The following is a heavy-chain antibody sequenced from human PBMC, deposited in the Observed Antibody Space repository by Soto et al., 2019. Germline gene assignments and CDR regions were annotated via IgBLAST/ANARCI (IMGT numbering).Heavy chain of an antibody. CDR2: IYYTGTT. Sequence: AETLSLTCTVSGGSISSYYWSWIRQPPGKGLEWIGYIYYTGTTKYNPSLKSRVTISVDTSKNQFSLKLSSVTAADTAVYYCAREEDTAMVSGYFDYWGQGTLVTVSS. J-gene: IGHJ4*02. D-gene: IGHD5-18*01. CDR1: GGSISSYY. CDR3: AREEDTAMVSGYFDY. V-gene: IGHV4-59*01.